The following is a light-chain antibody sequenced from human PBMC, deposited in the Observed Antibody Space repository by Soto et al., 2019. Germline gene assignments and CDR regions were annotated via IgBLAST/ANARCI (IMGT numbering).Light chain of an antibody. CDR2: NDS. CDR1: NIGSKN. CDR3: QVWDSSSDHLYV. J-gene: IGLJ1*01. Sequence: ELTQPPSVSVAPGQTARLACGGNNIGSKNVHWYQQKPGQAPVLVVYNDSDRPSGIPERFSGSNSGNTATLTISRVEGGDEADYYCQVWDSSSDHLYVFGTGTKVTVL. V-gene: IGLV3-21*02.